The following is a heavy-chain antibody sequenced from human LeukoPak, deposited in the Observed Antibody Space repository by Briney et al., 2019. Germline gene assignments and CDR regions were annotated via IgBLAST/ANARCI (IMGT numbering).Heavy chain of an antibody. V-gene: IGHV3-23*01. CDR3: AKDRAGYSSSWSIFDY. Sequence: GGPLRLSCAASGFTFSSYAMSRVRQAPGKGLEWVSAISGSGGSTYYADSVKGRFTISRDNSKNTLYLQMNSLRAEDTAVYYCAKDRAGYSSSWSIFDYWGQGTLVTVSS. CDR1: GFTFSSYA. D-gene: IGHD6-13*01. J-gene: IGHJ4*02. CDR2: ISGSGGST.